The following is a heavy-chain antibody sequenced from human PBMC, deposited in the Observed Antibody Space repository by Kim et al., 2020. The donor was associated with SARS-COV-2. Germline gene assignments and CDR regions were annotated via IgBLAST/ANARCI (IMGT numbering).Heavy chain of an antibody. CDR3: VREDRSGNYYGLDV. V-gene: IGHV3-21*01. CDR2: ITSNSNYI. Sequence: GGCLRLSCAASGFTFSSYSMIWVRQAPGKGLEWVSTITSNSNYIYYATSVKGRFTISRDNAKHSLYLQMNSLRAEDTAVYFCVREDRSGNYYGLDVWGQG. J-gene: IGHJ6*02. CDR1: GFTFSSYS.